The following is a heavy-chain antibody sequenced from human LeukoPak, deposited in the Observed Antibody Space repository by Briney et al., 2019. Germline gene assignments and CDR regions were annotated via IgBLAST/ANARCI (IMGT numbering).Heavy chain of an antibody. CDR3: ARDSSGSDY. CDR1: GFSISNYW. J-gene: IGHJ4*02. Sequence: GGSLRLSCVASGFSISNYWMHWVRQAPGKGLMWVSRISSDATTTNYADSVKGRFTISRDNAKNMVYLQMNSLRAEDTAVYYCARDSSGSDYWGQGTLVTVSS. CDR2: ISSDATTT. D-gene: IGHD6-19*01. V-gene: IGHV3-74*01.